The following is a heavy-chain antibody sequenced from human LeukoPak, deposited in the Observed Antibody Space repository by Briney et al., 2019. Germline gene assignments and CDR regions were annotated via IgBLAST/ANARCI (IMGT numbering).Heavy chain of an antibody. V-gene: IGHV4-34*01. CDR1: GGSFSDYV. Sequence: SETLSLMCSVYGGSFSDYVWSWIRQPPGKGLEWIGEIDDGGNTNYNPSLISRVIVAMEGSKKQFSLVMRSVTASDTAVYYCARFSRITWGDWGDAFDVWGQGATVIVSS. CDR2: IDDGGNT. CDR3: ARFSRITWGDWGDAFDV. J-gene: IGHJ3*01. D-gene: IGHD2-21*02.